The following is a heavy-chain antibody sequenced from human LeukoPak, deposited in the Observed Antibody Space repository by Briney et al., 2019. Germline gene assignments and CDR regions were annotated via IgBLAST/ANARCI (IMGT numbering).Heavy chain of an antibody. J-gene: IGHJ6*02. CDR3: ARGGGSPYYDILTGYYRYYYYGMDV. V-gene: IGHV1-8*01. CDR1: GYTFTSYD. Sequence: ASVKVSCKASGYTFTSYDINWVRQATGQGLEWMGWMNPNSGNTGYAQKFQGRVAMTRNTSISTAYMELSSLRSEDTAVYYCARGGGSPYYDILTGYYRYYYYGMDVWGQGTTVTVSS. D-gene: IGHD3-9*01. CDR2: MNPNSGNT.